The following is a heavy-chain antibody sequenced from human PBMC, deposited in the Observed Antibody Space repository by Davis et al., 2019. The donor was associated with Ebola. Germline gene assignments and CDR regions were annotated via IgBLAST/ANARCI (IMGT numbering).Heavy chain of an antibody. CDR3: AKDHGCSGGSCYLRYYYYGMDV. CDR1: GFTFSSYA. V-gene: IGHV3-23*01. J-gene: IGHJ6*02. D-gene: IGHD2-15*01. Sequence: GESLKISCAASGFTFSSYAMSWVRQAPGKGLEWVSAISGSGGSTYYADSVKGRFTISRDNSKNTLYLQMNSLRAEDTAVYYCAKDHGCSGGSCYLRYYYYGMDVWGQGTTVTVSS. CDR2: ISGSGGST.